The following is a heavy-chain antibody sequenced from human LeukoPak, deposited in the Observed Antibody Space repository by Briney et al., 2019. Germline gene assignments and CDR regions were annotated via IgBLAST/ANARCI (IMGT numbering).Heavy chain of an antibody. V-gene: IGHV4-4*07. CDR3: ARDPGGYDSSGYYYEENYFDY. Sequence: SETLSLTCTVSGGSISSYYWSWIRQPAGKGLEWIGRIYTSGSTDYNPSLKSRVTMSVDTSKNQFSLKLSSVTAADTAVYYCARDPGGYDSSGYYYEENYFDYWGQGTLVTVSS. CDR1: GGSISSYY. J-gene: IGHJ4*02. CDR2: IYTSGST. D-gene: IGHD3-22*01.